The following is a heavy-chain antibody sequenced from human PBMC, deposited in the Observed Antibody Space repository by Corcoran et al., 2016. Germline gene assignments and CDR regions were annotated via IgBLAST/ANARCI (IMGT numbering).Heavy chain of an antibody. J-gene: IGHJ5*02. CDR3: ASGCSGGDCYSWFDP. D-gene: IGHD2-21*02. CDR2: IYSGGST. Sequence: EVQLVESGGGLIQPGGSLRLSCAASGFTVSNNYMSWVRQAPGKGLEWVSVIYSGGSTYYADSVKGRFTISRDNSKNTLYLQMNSLSADDTAVYYCASGCSGGDCYSWFDPWGQGTLVTVSS. CDR1: GFTVSNNY. V-gene: IGHV3-53*01.